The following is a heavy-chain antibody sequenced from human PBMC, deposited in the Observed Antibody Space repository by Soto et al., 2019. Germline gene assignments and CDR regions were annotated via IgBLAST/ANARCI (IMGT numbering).Heavy chain of an antibody. Sequence: PSETLSLTCTVSGGSISSYYWSWIRQPPGKGLEWIGYIYYSGSTNYNPSLKSRVTISVDTPKNQFSLKLSSVTAADTAVYYCARHGVPTAWSGHYYFDYWGQGTLVTVSS. CDR3: ARHGVPTAWSGHYYFDY. CDR2: IYYSGST. V-gene: IGHV4-59*08. CDR1: GGSISSYY. J-gene: IGHJ4*02. D-gene: IGHD3-3*01.